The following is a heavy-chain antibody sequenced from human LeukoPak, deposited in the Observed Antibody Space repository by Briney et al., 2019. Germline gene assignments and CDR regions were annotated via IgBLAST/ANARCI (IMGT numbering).Heavy chain of an antibody. Sequence: ASVKVSCKASGGTFSSYAISWVRQAPGQGLEWMGGIIPIFGTANYAPKFQGRVTITADESTSTAYMELSSLRSEDTAVYYCVLGYSSGWLFDYWGQGTLVTVSS. V-gene: IGHV1-69*13. J-gene: IGHJ4*02. D-gene: IGHD6-19*01. CDR1: GGTFSSYA. CDR2: IIPIFGTA. CDR3: VLGYSSGWLFDY.